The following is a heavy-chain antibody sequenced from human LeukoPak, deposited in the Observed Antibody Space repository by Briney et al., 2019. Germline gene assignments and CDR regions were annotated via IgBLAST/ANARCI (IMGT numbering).Heavy chain of an antibody. D-gene: IGHD3-22*01. V-gene: IGHV4-34*01. CDR2: INHSGST. CDR3: ARDSITMIDY. J-gene: IGHJ4*02. CDR1: GGTFSGYY. Sequence: SETLSLTCAVYGGTFSGYYWSWIRQPPGKGLEWIGEINHSGSTNYTPSLKSRVTISVDTSKNQFSLKLSSVTAADTAVYYCARDSITMIDYWGQGTLVTVSS.